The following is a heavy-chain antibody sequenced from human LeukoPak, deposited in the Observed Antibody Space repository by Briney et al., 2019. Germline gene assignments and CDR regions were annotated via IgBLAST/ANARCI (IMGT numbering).Heavy chain of an antibody. V-gene: IGHV3-48*03. CDR1: GFTFSSYE. Sequence: PRGSLRLSCTASGFTFSSYEMNWVRQAPGKGLEWVSYISSSGSTIYYADSVKGRFTISRDNAKNSLYLQMNSLRAEDTAVYYCARGRIAAAGPYFDYWGQGTLVTVSS. CDR3: ARGRIAAAGPYFDY. J-gene: IGHJ4*02. D-gene: IGHD6-13*01. CDR2: ISSSGSTI.